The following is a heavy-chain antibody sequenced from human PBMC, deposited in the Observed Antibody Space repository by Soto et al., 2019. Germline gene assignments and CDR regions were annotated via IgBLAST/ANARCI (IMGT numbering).Heavy chain of an antibody. CDR3: AKMTSYDSSGYFDY. V-gene: IGHV3-23*01. Sequence: GGSLRLSCAASGFTFSSYAMSWVRQAPGKGLEWVSAISGSGGSTYYADSVKGRFTISRDNSKNTLYLQTNSLRAEDTAVYYCAKMTSYDSSGYFDYWGQGTLVTVSS. CDR1: GFTFSSYA. CDR2: ISGSGGST. J-gene: IGHJ4*02. D-gene: IGHD3-22*01.